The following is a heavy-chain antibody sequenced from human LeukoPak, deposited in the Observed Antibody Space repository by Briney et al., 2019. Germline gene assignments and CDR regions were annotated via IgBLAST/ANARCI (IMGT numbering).Heavy chain of an antibody. V-gene: IGHV1-2*02. CDR1: GYTFTGYY. Sequence: ASVKVSCKASGYTFTGYYMHWVRQAPGQGLEWMGWINPNSGGTNYAQKFQGRVTMTRDTSISTAYMELSRLRSDDTAVYYCARVSSLIVVVTPYYFDYGGQGTLVTVSS. CDR3: ARVSSLIVVVTPYYFDY. J-gene: IGHJ4*02. D-gene: IGHD3-22*01. CDR2: INPNSGGT.